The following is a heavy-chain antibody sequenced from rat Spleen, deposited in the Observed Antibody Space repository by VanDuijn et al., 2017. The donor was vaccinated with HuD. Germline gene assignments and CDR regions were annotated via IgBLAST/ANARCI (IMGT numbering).Heavy chain of an antibody. CDR2: ISTGVGNT. Sequence: EVQLVESGGDLVQPGRSMKLSCAALGFTYSNYVMAWVRQAPTKGLEWVASISTGVGNTYYPDTVKGRFVISKDNAENTGYLQMNRLRSEDTAMYYCTAGGLGARNWFAYWGQGTLVTVSS. CDR1: GFTYSNYV. J-gene: IGHJ3*01. V-gene: IGHV5S13*01. D-gene: IGHD5-1*01. CDR3: TAGGLGARNWFAY.